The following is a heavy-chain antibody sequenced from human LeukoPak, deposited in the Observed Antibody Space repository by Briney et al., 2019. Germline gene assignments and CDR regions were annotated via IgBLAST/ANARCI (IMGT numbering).Heavy chain of an antibody. D-gene: IGHD3-22*01. CDR1: GFTFSSYS. CDR3: AESGYDSSGYYPG. CDR2: ISSSSSYI. Sequence: GGSLRLSCAASGFTFSSYSMNWVRQAPGKGLEWVSSISSSSSYIYYADSVKGRFTISRDNAKNSLYLQMNSLRAEDTAVYYCAESGYDSSGYYPGWGQGTLVTVSS. V-gene: IGHV3-21*01. J-gene: IGHJ4*02.